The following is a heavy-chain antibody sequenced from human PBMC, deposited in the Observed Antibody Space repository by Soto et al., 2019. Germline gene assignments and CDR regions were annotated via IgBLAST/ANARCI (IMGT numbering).Heavy chain of an antibody. Sequence: QVQLQESGPGLVKPSQTLSLTCTVSGGSISSGDYYWRWIRQPPGKGLEWLGYISYSGSTSYNPSLKSRVTISVDTSKNQFSLKLSSVTAADTAVYYCARVGGHDSSGYYESGIYYFDYWGQGTLVTVSS. CDR2: ISYSGST. D-gene: IGHD3-22*01. CDR3: ARVGGHDSSGYYESGIYYFDY. V-gene: IGHV4-30-4*01. J-gene: IGHJ4*02. CDR1: GGSISSGDYY.